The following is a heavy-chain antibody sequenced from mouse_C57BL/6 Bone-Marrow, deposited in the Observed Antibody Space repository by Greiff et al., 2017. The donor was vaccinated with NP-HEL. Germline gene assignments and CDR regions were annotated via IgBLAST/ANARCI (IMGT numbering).Heavy chain of an antibody. Sequence: QVQLQQPGAELVKPGASVKMSCKASGYTFTSYWITWVKQRPGQGLEWIGDISTGSGSTNYNEKFKSKATLTVATSASTAYMQISSLTSEDSAVYYCARWIYYYGYAMDYWGQGTSVTVSS. CDR1: GYTFTSYW. CDR2: ISTGSGST. CDR3: ARWIYYYGYAMDY. J-gene: IGHJ4*01. D-gene: IGHD1-1*01. V-gene: IGHV1-55*01.